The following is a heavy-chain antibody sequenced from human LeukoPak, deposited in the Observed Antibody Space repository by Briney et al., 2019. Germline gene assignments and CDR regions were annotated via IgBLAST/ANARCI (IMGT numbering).Heavy chain of an antibody. D-gene: IGHD3-10*01. J-gene: IGHJ3*02. CDR1: GYTFTNYG. CDR2: ISAYNGNT. V-gene: IGHV1-18*01. Sequence: ASVKVSCKASGYTFTNYGISWVRQAPGQGLEWMGWISAYNGNTNYAQKLQGRVTMTTDTSTSTAYMEVRSLTSDDTAMYYCARQSFGSGSRDDALDIWGQGTVVTVSS. CDR3: ARQSFGSGSRDDALDI.